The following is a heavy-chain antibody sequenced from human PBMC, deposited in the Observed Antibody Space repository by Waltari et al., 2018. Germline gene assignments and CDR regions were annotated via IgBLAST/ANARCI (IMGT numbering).Heavy chain of an antibody. Sequence: EVQLVESGGGLVKTGGSLRLSCAATGFPFSSTSLNWVRQAPGKGLEWVSSISSSSSYIYYADSVKGRFTISRDNAKNSLYLQMNSLRAEDTAVYYCARDPRYCSSTSCHDYWGQGTLVTVSS. CDR2: ISSSSSYI. D-gene: IGHD2-2*01. V-gene: IGHV3-21*01. J-gene: IGHJ4*02. CDR3: ARDPRYCSSTSCHDY. CDR1: GFPFSSTS.